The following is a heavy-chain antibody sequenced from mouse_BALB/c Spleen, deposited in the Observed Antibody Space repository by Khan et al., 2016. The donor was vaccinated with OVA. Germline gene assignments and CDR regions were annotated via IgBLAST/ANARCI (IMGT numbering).Heavy chain of an antibody. J-gene: IGHJ3*01. V-gene: IGHV1S137*01. CDR1: GYTFTDFT. CDR3: GRGGGGDRFAY. CDR2: VNTYYGDA. Sequence: VQLQQSGAELVRPGVSVKISCKGSGYTFTDFTMHWVKQSHAKSLEWIGVVNTYYGDATYNQKFKGKATMTVDKSSTTAYMELARLTSEDSAIXCCGRGGGGDRFAYWGQGTLVTVSA.